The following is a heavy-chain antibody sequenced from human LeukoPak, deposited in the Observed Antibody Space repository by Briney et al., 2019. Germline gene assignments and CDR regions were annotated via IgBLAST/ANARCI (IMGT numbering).Heavy chain of an antibody. D-gene: IGHD2-15*01. V-gene: IGHV3-7*01. CDR3: GRFGYVSAVDT. J-gene: IGHJ5*02. CDR2: IEPAGSAT. Sequence: GGSLRLSCGASGFAFSSYWMTWLRQAPGKGLEFVANIEPAGSATYYADSVKGRFTISRDNTKNLLYLQMNGLTAEDSAVYHCGRFGYVSAVDTWGQGALVTVSS. CDR1: GFAFSSYW.